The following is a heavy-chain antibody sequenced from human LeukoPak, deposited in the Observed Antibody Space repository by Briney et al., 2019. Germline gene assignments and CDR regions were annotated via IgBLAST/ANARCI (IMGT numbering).Heavy chain of an antibody. CDR3: AKAAASGSYPFDWFDP. V-gene: IGHV3-23*01. D-gene: IGHD1-26*01. J-gene: IGHJ5*02. CDR2: ISGSGGST. Sequence: GGSLRLSCAASGLTFSSYAMSWVRQAPGKGLEWVSAISGSGGSTYYADSVKGRFTISRDNSKNTLYLQMNSLRAEDTAVYYCAKAAASGSYPFDWFDPWGQGTLVTVSS. CDR1: GLTFSSYA.